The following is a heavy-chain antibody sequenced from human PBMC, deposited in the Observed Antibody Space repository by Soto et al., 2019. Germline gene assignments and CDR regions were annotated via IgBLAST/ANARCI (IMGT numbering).Heavy chain of an antibody. J-gene: IGHJ6*02. CDR3: ARVGYCSGGRCYPSYYAMDV. Sequence: SETLSLTCAVSVGSISSSDWCSWVRQPPGKGLEWIGKIFHSGSANYNPSLKSRVIISVDKSKNQFSLRLTSVTAADTAVYYCARVGYCSGGRCYPSYYAMDVWGQGTTVTVS. CDR1: VGSISSSDW. CDR2: IFHSGSA. D-gene: IGHD2-15*01. V-gene: IGHV4-4*02.